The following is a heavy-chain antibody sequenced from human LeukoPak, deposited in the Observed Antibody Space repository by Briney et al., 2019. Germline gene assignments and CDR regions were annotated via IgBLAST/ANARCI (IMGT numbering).Heavy chain of an antibody. D-gene: IGHD2-21*02. V-gene: IGHV3-23*01. CDR2: ISGGGDIT. CDR3: VREDTPATANY. CDR1: GFTFANHA. J-gene: IGHJ4*02. Sequence: QPGGSLRLSCAASGFTFANHAMSWVRKPPGKGLEWASAISGGGDITYYADSVTGRFTISRDNSKDTLFLQMHSLRPGDTAVYYCVREDTPATANYWGQGTLVTISS.